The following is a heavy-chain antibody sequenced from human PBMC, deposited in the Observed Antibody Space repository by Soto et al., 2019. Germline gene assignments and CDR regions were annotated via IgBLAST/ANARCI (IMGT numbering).Heavy chain of an antibody. CDR1: GRSIRSRNYY. CDR2: ISYSGSA. Sequence: SATLSLTCPVSGRSIRSRNYYWIWIRQPPGKGLEWIGFISYSGSAYYNPSLKSRVTISVDTSKNQFSLRLTSVTAADTAVYYCARDGPQYSIDHWGQGTLVTVS. CDR3: ARDGPQYSIDH. D-gene: IGHD6-6*01. J-gene: IGHJ4*02. V-gene: IGHV4-30-4*02.